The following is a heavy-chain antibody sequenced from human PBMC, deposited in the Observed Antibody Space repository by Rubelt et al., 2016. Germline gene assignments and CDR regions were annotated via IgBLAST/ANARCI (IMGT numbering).Heavy chain of an antibody. Sequence: QVTLRESGPALVKPTQTLTLTCTFSGFSLSTSGMCVSWIRQPPGKALEWLARIDWDDDKYYSTSLKSRLTITKDTSKNQVVLTMTKMDPVDTATYYCAHRGSGSYYLLFDYWGQGTLVTVSS. J-gene: IGHJ4*02. V-gene: IGHV2-70*15. CDR1: GFSLSTSGMC. CDR2: IDWDDDK. CDR3: AHRGSGSYYLLFDY. D-gene: IGHD3-10*01.